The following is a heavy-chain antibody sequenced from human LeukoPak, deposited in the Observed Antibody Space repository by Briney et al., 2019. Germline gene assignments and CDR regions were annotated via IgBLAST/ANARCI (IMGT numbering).Heavy chain of an antibody. CDR2: INHSGST. D-gene: IGHD3-22*01. V-gene: IGHV4-34*01. Sequence: PSETLSLTCAVYGGSFSGYYWSWIRQPPGKGLEWIGEINHSGSTNYNPSLKSRVTISVDTSKNQFSLKLSSVTAADTAVYYCARGGISYYYDSSGYGRNHYFDYWGQGTLVTVSS. CDR3: ARGGISYYYDSSGYGRNHYFDY. CDR1: GGSFSGYY. J-gene: IGHJ4*02.